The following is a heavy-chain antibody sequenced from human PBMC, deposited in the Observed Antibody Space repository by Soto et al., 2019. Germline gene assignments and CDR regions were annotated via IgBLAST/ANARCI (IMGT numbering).Heavy chain of an antibody. CDR1: GFSLSTSGAG. J-gene: IGHJ4*02. CDR2: ISWKDEK. V-gene: IGHV2-5*01. D-gene: IGHD1-26*01. Sequence: QITLKESGPTLVKPTQTLTVTCTFSGFSLSTSGAGVGWIRQSPGKAPEWLALISWKDEKRYNPGLKSRLTITKDTSKNPVVLTMTDLDPVDTATYFCAHRFGGNYYRWYVDSWGQGTLVTVSS. CDR3: AHRFGGNYYRWYVDS.